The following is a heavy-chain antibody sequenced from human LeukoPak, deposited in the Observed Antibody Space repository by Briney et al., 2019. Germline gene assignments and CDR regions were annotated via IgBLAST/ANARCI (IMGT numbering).Heavy chain of an antibody. Sequence: PGVSLRLSCAPSGFTFIFHVMTWVRHSPGKGLEWVANIKYDGSEMYYVDSVKGRFTISRDNAKSSLFLQMNSLSAEDTAVYYCARGSYDIWGEGTLVTVSS. J-gene: IGHJ4*02. CDR1: GFTFIFHV. D-gene: IGHD3-3*01. V-gene: IGHV3-7*01. CDR3: ARGSYDI. CDR2: IKYDGSEM.